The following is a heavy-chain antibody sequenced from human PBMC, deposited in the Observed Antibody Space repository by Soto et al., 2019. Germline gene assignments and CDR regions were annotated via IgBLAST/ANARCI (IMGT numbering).Heavy chain of an antibody. CDR2: IIPIPDIT. CDR3: ARDPTATRGDAFDP. V-gene: IGHV1-69*08. CDR1: GGTFSTYI. J-gene: IGHJ3*01. D-gene: IGHD1-1*01. Sequence: QVQLVQSGAEVKKPGSSVKVSCKAPGGTFSTYIISWVRQAPGQGLEWMGRIIPIPDITDNAQKFQGRVTFSADKSTSTAYMELSSLRSDDTAVYYCARDPTATRGDAFDPWGQGTRVTVSS.